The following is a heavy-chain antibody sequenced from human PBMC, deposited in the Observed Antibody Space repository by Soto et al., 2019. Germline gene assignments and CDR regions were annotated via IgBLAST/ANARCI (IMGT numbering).Heavy chain of an antibody. CDR2: IYTSGST. CDR3: ARVVGATTVMVGYFDD. CDR1: GGSISSYY. J-gene: IGHJ4*02. D-gene: IGHD1-26*01. Sequence: LSLTCTVSGGSISSYYWSWIRQPAGKGLEWIGRIYTSGSTNYNPSLKSRVTMSVDTSKHQFSLKLSSVTAADTAVYYCARVVGATTVMVGYFDDGGQGTLVTVSS. V-gene: IGHV4-4*07.